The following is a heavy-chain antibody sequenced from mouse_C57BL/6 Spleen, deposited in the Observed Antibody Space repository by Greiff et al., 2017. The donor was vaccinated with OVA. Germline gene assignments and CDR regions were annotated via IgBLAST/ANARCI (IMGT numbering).Heavy chain of an antibody. CDR3: ARDGGPAWFAY. CDR1: GYSITSGYY. Sequence: EVQVVESGPGLVKPSQSLSLTCSVTGYSITSGYYWNWIRQFPGNKLEWMGYISYDGSNNYNPSLKNRISITRDTSKNQFFLKLNSVTTEDTATYYCARDGGPAWFAYWGQGTLVTVSA. J-gene: IGHJ3*01. CDR2: ISYDGSN. V-gene: IGHV3-6*01.